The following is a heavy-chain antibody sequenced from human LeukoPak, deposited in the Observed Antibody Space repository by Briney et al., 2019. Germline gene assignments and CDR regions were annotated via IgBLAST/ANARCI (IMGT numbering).Heavy chain of an antibody. CDR2: ISGSGGST. D-gene: IGHD3-10*01. J-gene: IGHJ4*02. CDR1: GFTFSSYA. Sequence: GVLRLSCAASGFTFSSYAMSWVRQAPGKGLEWVSAISGSGGSTYYADSVKGRFTISRDNSKNTLYLQMNSLRAEDTAVYYCAKGFQYYGSGSYYSYWGQGTLVTVSS. V-gene: IGHV3-23*01. CDR3: AKGFQYYGSGSYYSY.